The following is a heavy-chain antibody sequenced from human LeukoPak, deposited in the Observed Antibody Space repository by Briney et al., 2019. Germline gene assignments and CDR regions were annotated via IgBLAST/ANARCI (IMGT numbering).Heavy chain of an antibody. Sequence: ASVKVSCKASGYTFTGYYMHWVRQAPGQGLEWMGWINPNSGGTNYAQKFQGRVTITRDTSISTAYMELSRLRSDDTAVYYCARDYYDSSGYYHAGGYWGQGTLVTVSS. CDR1: GYTFTGYY. CDR3: ARDYYDSSGYYHAGGY. CDR2: INPNSGGT. V-gene: IGHV1-2*02. D-gene: IGHD3-22*01. J-gene: IGHJ4*02.